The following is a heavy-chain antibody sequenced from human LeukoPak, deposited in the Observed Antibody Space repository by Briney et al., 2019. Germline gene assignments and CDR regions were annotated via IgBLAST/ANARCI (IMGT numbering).Heavy chain of an antibody. CDR1: GGSISSAGWY. Sequence: PSETLSLTCAVSGGSISSAGWYWTWIRQHPGKGLEWIGYIDYSGTTHYNPSLKSRVLISVDTSKNQFSLKVSSVTAADTAVYYCASAPDRNWFDYWGQGTLVTVSS. V-gene: IGHV4-31*11. CDR2: IDYSGTT. D-gene: IGHD1-1*01. CDR3: ASAPDRNWFDY. J-gene: IGHJ4*02.